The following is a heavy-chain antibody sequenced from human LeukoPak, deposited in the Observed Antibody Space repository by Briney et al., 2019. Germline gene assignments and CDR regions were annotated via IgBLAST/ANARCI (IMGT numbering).Heavy chain of an antibody. J-gene: IGHJ6*04. CDR1: GYIFKSYG. CDR2: ISGFNGKT. CDR3: ARSGIVVTGVRMDV. D-gene: IGHD1-26*01. V-gene: IGHV1-18*01. Sequence: ASVKVSCKASGYIFKSYGVNWVREAPGQGLEWVGWISGFNGKTDYAQRFQGRVTMTRDTSTSTAYMELRSLRSEDTAVYYCARSGIVVTGVRMDVWGKGTTVIVSS.